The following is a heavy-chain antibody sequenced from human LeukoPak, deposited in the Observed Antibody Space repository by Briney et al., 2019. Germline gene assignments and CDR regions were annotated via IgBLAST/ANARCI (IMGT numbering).Heavy chain of an antibody. CDR2: IYTSGST. D-gene: IGHD3-22*01. CDR3: ARLNYYDDAPGGDFDL. J-gene: IGHJ2*01. V-gene: IGHV4-4*07. Sequence: SETLSLTCTVSGGSISSYYWSWIRQPARKGLEWIGRIYTSGSTNYNPSLKSRVIMSVDTSKNQFSLKLSSVTAADTAVYYCARLNYYDDAPGGDFDLWGRGTLVTVSS. CDR1: GGSISSYY.